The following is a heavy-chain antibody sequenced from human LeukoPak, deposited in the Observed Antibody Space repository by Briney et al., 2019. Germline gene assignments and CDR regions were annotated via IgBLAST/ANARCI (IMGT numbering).Heavy chain of an antibody. D-gene: IGHD3-22*01. V-gene: IGHV3-11*01. CDR1: GFTFSDCY. CDR2: ISSSGSTI. Sequence: GGSLRLSCAASGFTFSDCYMSWIRQAPGKGLEWVSYISSSGSTIYYADSVKGRFTISRDNAKNSLYLQMNSLRAEDTAVYYCARGPQNYYDSSGYYGIWGQGTLVTVSS. J-gene: IGHJ4*02. CDR3: ARGPQNYYDSSGYYGI.